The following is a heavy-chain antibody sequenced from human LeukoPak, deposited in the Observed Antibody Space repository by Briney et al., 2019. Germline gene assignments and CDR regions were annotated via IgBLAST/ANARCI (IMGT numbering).Heavy chain of an antibody. CDR1: GFTFSNAW. J-gene: IGHJ4*02. CDR2: IKSKTDGGTT. CDR3: TTDLTQKLRPLDY. V-gene: IGHV3-15*01. D-gene: IGHD1-26*01. Sequence: GGSLRLSCAASGFTFSNAWMSWVRQAPGKGLEWVGRIKSKTDGGTTDYAAPVKGRFTISRDDSKNTLYLQMNSLKTEDTAVYYCTTDLTQKLRPLDYWGQGTLVTVSS.